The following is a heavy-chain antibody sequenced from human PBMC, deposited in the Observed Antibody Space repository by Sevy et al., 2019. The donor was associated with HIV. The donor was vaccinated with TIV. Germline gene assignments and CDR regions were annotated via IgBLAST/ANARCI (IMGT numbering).Heavy chain of an antibody. V-gene: IGHV3-23*01. D-gene: IGHD3-22*01. CDR3: GKGGGGHYDPDEIGYYFYYYNMDV. J-gene: IGHJ6*03. Sequence: GGSLRLSCAVSGFSFDSYGMTWVRQAPGKGLEWVSGISGSGTRTYYADSVKGRFIISRGSSKNTLYLQMNSLRSEDTAFFYCGKGGGGHYDPDEIGYYFYYYNMDVWGKGTTVTVSS. CDR2: ISGSGTRT. CDR1: GFSFDSYG.